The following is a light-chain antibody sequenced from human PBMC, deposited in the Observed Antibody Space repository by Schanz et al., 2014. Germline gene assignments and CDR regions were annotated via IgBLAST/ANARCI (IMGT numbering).Light chain of an antibody. Sequence: QSVLTQPPSASGTPGQRVTISCSGSSSNIGSNTVNWYQQLPGTAPKLLIYRNDERPSGVPGRFSGSKSGNTASLTISGLQAEDVADYYCSSYAGSYTEVFGGGTKLTVL. CDR2: RND. J-gene: IGLJ2*01. V-gene: IGLV1-44*01. CDR3: SSYAGSYTEV. CDR1: SSNIGSNT.